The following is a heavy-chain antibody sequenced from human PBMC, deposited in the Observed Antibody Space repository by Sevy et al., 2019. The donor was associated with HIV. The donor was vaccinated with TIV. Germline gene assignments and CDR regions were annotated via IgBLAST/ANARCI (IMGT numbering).Heavy chain of an antibody. V-gene: IGHV3-23*01. CDR1: GFSFSSYA. CDR2: ISGNGGST. Sequence: GGSLRLSCTASGFSFSSYAMTWVRQAPGKGLEWVSAISGNGGSTYYADSVKGRFTFSRDDSKNTLYLQMNSLRAEDTAVYYCAEWTTVTTALLDVWGKGVTVTVSS. D-gene: IGHD4-4*01. J-gene: IGHJ6*04. CDR3: AEWTTVTTALLDV.